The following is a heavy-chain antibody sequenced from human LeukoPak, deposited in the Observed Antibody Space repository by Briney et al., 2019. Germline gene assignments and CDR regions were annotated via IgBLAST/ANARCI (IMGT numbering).Heavy chain of an antibody. CDR3: ARGPLYYYDSSSRSSYFDY. CDR1: GGSFSGYY. D-gene: IGHD3-22*01. J-gene: IGHJ4*02. Sequence: TPSETLSLTCAGYGGSFSGYYWSWIRQPPGKGLEWIGEINHSGSTNHSPSLKSRVTISVDTSKNQLSLKLRSVTAADTAVYYCARGPLYYYDSSSRSSYFDYWGQGPLVTVSS. V-gene: IGHV4-34*01. CDR2: INHSGST.